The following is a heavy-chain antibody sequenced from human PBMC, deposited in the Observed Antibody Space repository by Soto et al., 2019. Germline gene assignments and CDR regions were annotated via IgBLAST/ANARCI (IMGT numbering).Heavy chain of an antibody. D-gene: IGHD6-13*01. V-gene: IGHV4-34*01. Sequence: PSETLSLTCAVYGGSFSGYYWSWIRQPPGKGLEWIGEINHSGSTNYNPSLKSRVTISVDTSKNQFSLKLSSVTAADTAVYYCARVAGSSWYDYYYGMDVWGQGTTVTAP. CDR2: INHSGST. CDR3: ARVAGSSWYDYYYGMDV. CDR1: GGSFSGYY. J-gene: IGHJ6*02.